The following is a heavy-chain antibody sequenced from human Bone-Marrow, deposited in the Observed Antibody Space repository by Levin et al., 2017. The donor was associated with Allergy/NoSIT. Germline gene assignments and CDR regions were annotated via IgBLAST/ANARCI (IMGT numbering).Heavy chain of an antibody. V-gene: IGHV3-23*01. Sequence: GGSLRLSCAASGFNFNTYAMTWVRQAPGKGLEWVSAISISGRDTYYADSVSGRFTISRDNSNNTLYLQMNTLRAEDTAIYYCAKVNRDYYDYGMDGWGQGTTVTVSS. D-gene: IGHD2/OR15-2a*01. J-gene: IGHJ6*02. CDR1: GFNFNTYA. CDR2: ISISGRDT. CDR3: AKVNRDYYDYGMDG.